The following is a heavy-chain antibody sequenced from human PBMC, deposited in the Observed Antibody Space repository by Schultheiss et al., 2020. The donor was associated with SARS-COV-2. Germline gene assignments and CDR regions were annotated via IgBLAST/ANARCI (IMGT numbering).Heavy chain of an antibody. V-gene: IGHV4-61*08. CDR2: IYHEGST. D-gene: IGHD5-24*01. Sequence: SETLSLTCTVSGGSVSSDGYYWSWIRQPPGKGLEWIGEIYHEGSTNYNPSLESRVTMSLDTSKNQFSLKLSSMTAADTAIYYCARAGVEILRVGYFDSWGQGTLVTVSS. CDR1: GGSVSSDGYY. CDR3: ARAGVEILRVGYFDS. J-gene: IGHJ4*02.